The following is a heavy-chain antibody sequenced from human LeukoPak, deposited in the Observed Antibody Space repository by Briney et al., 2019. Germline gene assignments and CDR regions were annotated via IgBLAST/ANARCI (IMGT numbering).Heavy chain of an antibody. CDR2: INHSGST. V-gene: IGHV4-34*01. CDR3: AGVRSGALDY. CDR1: GGSFSGYY. Sequence: SETLSLTCAVYGGSFSGYYWSWIRQPPGKGLEWIGEINHSGSTNYNPSLKSRVTISVDTSKNQFSLKLTSVTASDTAVYYCAGVRSGALDYWGQGTLVTVSS. J-gene: IGHJ4*02. D-gene: IGHD3-10*01.